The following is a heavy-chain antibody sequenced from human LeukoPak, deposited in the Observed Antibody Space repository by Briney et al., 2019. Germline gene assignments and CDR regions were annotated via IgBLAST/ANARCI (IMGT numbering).Heavy chain of an antibody. V-gene: IGHV3-23*01. D-gene: IGHD6-13*01. CDR3: AKARIAAAGTGAFDV. CDR1: GFTVSSYG. CDR2: FSATDGSE. J-gene: IGHJ3*01. Sequence: GGSLRLSCAASGFTVSSYGMTWVRQAPGKGLEWVSAFSATDGSEQYAESVKGRFTISRDNSKNSLYLRMNSLRDEDTALYYCAKARIAAAGTGAFDVWGQGTMVTVSS.